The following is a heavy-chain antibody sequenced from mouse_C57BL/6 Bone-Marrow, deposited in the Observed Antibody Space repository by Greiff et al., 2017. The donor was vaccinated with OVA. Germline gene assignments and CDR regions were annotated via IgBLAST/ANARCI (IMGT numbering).Heavy chain of an antibody. V-gene: IGHV1-81*01. D-gene: IGHD1-1*01. CDR1: GYTFTSYG. CDR3: AREVIYYYGSRGFAY. CDR2: IYPRSGNT. J-gene: IGHJ3*01. Sequence: VHLVESGAELARPGASVKLSCKASGYTFTSYGISWVKQRTGQGLEWIGEIYPRSGNTYYNEKFKGKATLTADKSSSTAYMELRSLTSEDSAVYFCAREVIYYYGSRGFAYWGQGTLVTVSA.